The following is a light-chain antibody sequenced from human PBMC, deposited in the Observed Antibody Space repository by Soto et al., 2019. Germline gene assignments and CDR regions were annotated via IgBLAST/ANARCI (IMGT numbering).Light chain of an antibody. J-gene: IGKJ1*01. CDR1: QSVLYSTNNKNY. CDR2: WAS. CDR3: QQYLNPPQH. V-gene: IGKV4-1*01. Sequence: DIVMTQSPDSLAVSLGERATINCRSSQSVLYSTNNKNYLAWYQQKPGQPPKLLIYWASTRESGVPDRFSASGSGTDFTRTISSLQAEDVAVYCCQQYLNPPQHFGQGTKVEIK.